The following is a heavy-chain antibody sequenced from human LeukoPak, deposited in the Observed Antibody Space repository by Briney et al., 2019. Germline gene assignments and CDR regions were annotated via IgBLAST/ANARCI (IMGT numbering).Heavy chain of an antibody. V-gene: IGHV4-59*08. Sequence: SETLSLTCTVSGGSISSYYWSWIRQPPGKGLEWIGYIYYSGSTNYNPSLKSRVTISVDTSKNQFSLKLSSVTAADTAVYYRARHSRGLRFVAGSPLDYWGQGTLVTVSS. J-gene: IGHJ4*02. CDR3: ARHSRGLRFVAGSPLDY. D-gene: IGHD5-12*01. CDR1: GGSISSYY. CDR2: IYYSGST.